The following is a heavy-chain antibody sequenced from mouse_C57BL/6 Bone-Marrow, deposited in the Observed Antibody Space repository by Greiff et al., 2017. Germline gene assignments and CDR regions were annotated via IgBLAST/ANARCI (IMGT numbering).Heavy chain of an antibody. Sequence: EVQRVESGGGLVKPGGSLKLSCAASGFTFSSYAMSWVRQTPEKRLEWVATISDGGSYTYSTDPVKGRFTISRDNAKNNLYLQRSHLKAEDTAMYYGAREDDDDGGFYAMDYGGQGTSVTVSS. D-gene: IGHD2-4*01. CDR2: ISDGGSYT. J-gene: IGHJ4*01. CDR3: AREDDDDGGFYAMDY. CDR1: GFTFSSYA. V-gene: IGHV5-4*01.